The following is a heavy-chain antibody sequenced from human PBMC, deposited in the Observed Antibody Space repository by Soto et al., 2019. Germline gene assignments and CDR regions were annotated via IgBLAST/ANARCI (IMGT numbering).Heavy chain of an antibody. J-gene: IGHJ5*02. Sequence: GGSLRLSCAASGFTFSSYAMSWVRQAPGKGLEWVSAISGSGGSTYYADSVKGRFTISRDNSKNTLYLQMNRLRAEDTAVYYCAKSPPYYYGSGSYYSWFDPWGQGTLVTVSS. CDR1: GFTFSSYA. CDR3: AKSPPYYYGSGSYYSWFDP. V-gene: IGHV3-23*01. D-gene: IGHD3-10*01. CDR2: ISGSGGST.